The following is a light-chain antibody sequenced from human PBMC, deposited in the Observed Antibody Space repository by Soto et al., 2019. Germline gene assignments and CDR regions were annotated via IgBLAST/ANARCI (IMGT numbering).Light chain of an antibody. CDR3: AAWDDSLNVLV. CDR2: KDT. Sequence: QSVLTQPPSASGTPGQRVTISCSGSSANIGTNTVHWYQQLSRTAPKLLIYKDTQRPSGVPDRVSGSKSGTSASLAISGLQSEEEAEYYCAAWDDSLNVLVFGGGTKVTVL. CDR1: SANIGTNT. J-gene: IGLJ2*01. V-gene: IGLV1-44*01.